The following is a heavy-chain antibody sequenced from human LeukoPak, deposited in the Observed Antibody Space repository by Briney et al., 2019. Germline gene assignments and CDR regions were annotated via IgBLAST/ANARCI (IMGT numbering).Heavy chain of an antibody. CDR2: IDPDGMTT. CDR3: TRVAAGRACLMDV. Sequence: GGSLTLSCSASGFTLNNYWMHWVRQAPGEGLVWVSRIDPDGMTTNYAASVKGRFTTARDNAKNTLYLQMNSLRADDTYRYYCTRVAAGRACLMDVWGRGTTVTVSS. CDR1: GFTLNNYW. J-gene: IGHJ6*02. V-gene: IGHV3-74*01. D-gene: IGHD6-25*01.